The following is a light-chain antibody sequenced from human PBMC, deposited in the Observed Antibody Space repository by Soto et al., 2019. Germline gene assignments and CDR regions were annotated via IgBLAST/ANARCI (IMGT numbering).Light chain of an antibody. CDR1: SSDVGGYNY. CDR3: SSYTSISTV. CDR2: EVS. Sequence: QSALTQPASVSGSPGQSITISCTGTSSDVGGYNYVSWYPQHPGKAPKLMIYEVSNRPSGVSNRFSGAKSGNTASLTISGLHAEDESDYYCSSYTSISTVFGGGTKLTVL. J-gene: IGLJ2*01. V-gene: IGLV2-14*01.